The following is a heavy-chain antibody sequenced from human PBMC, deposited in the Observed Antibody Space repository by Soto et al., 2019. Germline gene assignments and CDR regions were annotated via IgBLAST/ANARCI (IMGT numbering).Heavy chain of an antibody. CDR3: AREFYCSSTSCYDEAGWFDP. CDR1: GYTFTGYY. J-gene: IGHJ5*02. CDR2: INPNSGGT. Sequence: ASVKVSCKASGYTFTGYYMHWVRQAPGQGLEWMGWINPNSGGTNYAQKFQGWVTMTRDTSISTAYMELSRLRSDDTAVYYCAREFYCSSTSCYDEAGWFDPWGQGTLVTVSS. V-gene: IGHV1-2*04. D-gene: IGHD2-2*01.